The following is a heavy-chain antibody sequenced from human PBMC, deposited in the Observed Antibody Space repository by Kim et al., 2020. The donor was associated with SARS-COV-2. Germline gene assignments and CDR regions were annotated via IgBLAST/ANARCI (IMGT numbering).Heavy chain of an antibody. D-gene: IGHD6-6*01. CDR3: ARERIAALDY. CDR1: GFSLGDYV. CDR2: IRSKPLGGTR. Sequence: GGSLRLSCTASGFSLGDYVVNWFRQAPGKGQEWVGFIRSKPLGGTREYAASVEGRFTISRDDSKSVAYLQMNSLKTEDTAVYFCARERIAALDYWGQGTLVTVSS. V-gene: IGHV3-49*03. J-gene: IGHJ4*02.